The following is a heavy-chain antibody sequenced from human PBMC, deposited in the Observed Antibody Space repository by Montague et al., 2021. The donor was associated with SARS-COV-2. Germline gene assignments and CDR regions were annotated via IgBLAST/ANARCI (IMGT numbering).Heavy chain of an antibody. Sequence: SETLSLTSTVSGGSITRNYYWGWIRQPPGKGLEWVGNIYYSGTTFINPSLESRVTISVDASKNQFSLNLTSVTAADTAVYYCARPLVRGVPKAFDIRGQGALVIVSS. CDR2: IYYSGTT. J-gene: IGHJ3*02. CDR1: GGSITRNYY. CDR3: ARPLVRGVPKAFDI. V-gene: IGHV4-39*01. D-gene: IGHD3-10*01.